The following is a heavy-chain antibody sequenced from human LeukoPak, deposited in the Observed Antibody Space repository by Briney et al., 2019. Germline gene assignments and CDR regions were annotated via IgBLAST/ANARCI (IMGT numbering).Heavy chain of an antibody. Sequence: ASVKVSCKASGYTFTSYYMHWVRQAPGQGLEWMGIINPSGGSTSYAQKFQGRVTMTRDMSTSTVYMELSSLRPEDTAVYYCAREGTRALYFDYWGQGTLVTVSS. V-gene: IGHV1-46*01. J-gene: IGHJ4*02. CDR2: INPSGGST. CDR3: AREGTRALYFDY. CDR1: GYTFTSYY.